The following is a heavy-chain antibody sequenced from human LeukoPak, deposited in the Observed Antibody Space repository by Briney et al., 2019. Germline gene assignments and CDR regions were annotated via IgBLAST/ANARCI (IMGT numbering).Heavy chain of an antibody. D-gene: IGHD3-10*01. CDR3: ARAYKGHYGSGYHASSTTPPQGPKY. CDR1: GGSISSYY. CDR2: IYTSGST. V-gene: IGHV4-4*07. Sequence: SETLSLTCTVSGGSISSYYWSWIWQPAGKGLEWIGRIYTSGSTNYNPSLKSRVTMSVDTSKNQFSLKLSSVTAADTAVYYCARAYKGHYGSGYHASSTTPPQGPKYWGQGTLVTVSS. J-gene: IGHJ4*02.